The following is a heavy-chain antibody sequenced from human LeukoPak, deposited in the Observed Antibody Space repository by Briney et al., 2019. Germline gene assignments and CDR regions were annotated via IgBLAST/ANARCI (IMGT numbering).Heavy chain of an antibody. CDR1: GGSFSSYF. CDR2: ISDSGST. J-gene: IGHJ4*02. V-gene: IGHV4-59*01. CDR3: ARSVVAATETFDY. Sequence: SETLSLTCAVYGGSFSSYFWTWIRQPPGKGLEWIGYISDSGSTDYYPSLKSRVTMSVDTSKNRFSLKLTSVTAADTAVYYCARSVVAATETFDYWGQGTLVTVSS. D-gene: IGHD2-15*01.